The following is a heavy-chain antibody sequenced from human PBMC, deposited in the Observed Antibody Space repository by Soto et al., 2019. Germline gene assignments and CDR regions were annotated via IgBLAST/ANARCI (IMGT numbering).Heavy chain of an antibody. CDR3: AREVGYIRSWSNSFDY. Sequence: PSQTLSLTCAISGDSVSSNSAAWNWIRQSPSRGLEWLGRTYYRSKWYNDYAVSVKSRITINPDTSKNQFSLQLNSVTPEDTAVYYCAREVGYIRSWSNSFDYWGQGTLITVS. CDR1: GDSVSSNSAA. D-gene: IGHD6-13*01. J-gene: IGHJ4*02. CDR2: TYYRSKWYN. V-gene: IGHV6-1*01.